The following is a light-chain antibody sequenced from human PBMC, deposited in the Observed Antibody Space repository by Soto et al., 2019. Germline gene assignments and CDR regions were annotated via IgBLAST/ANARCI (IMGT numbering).Light chain of an antibody. CDR3: QQYNNWPPIT. CDR1: QSISGN. V-gene: IGKV3-15*01. CDR2: HAI. Sequence: EIVTTQPPATLSVSPGDRATLSCSASQSISGNLAWYQQKPGQAPRLLIYHAIARATGIPTRFSGSGSGTEFTLTISSLQSEDFAVYYCQQYNNWPPITFGQGTRLEIK. J-gene: IGKJ5*01.